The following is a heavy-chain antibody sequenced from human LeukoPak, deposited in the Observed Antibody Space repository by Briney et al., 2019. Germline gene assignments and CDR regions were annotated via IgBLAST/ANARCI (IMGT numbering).Heavy chain of an antibody. V-gene: IGHV1-24*01. CDR1: GYTLTELS. CDR3: ARRLDYYDISGYHTLDY. CDR2: FDPEDGEA. D-gene: IGHD3-22*01. J-gene: IGHJ4*02. Sequence: ASVKVSCKVSGYTLTELSMHWVRQAPGKGLEWMGGFDPEDGEAIYAQNLQGRVTMTTDTSTSTAYMELRSLRSDDTAVYYCARRLDYYDISGYHTLDYWGQGTLVTVSS.